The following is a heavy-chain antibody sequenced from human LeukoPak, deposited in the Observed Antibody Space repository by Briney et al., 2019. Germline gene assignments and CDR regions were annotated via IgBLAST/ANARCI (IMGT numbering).Heavy chain of an antibody. V-gene: IGHV3-74*01. Sequence: GGSLRLSCAASGFGFSTSWMHWVRQAPGKGLVWVARINGDGSTTNYADSVQGRFTISRDTAKNTLFLQMNSLGAEDTAVYYCIGTGTHSCWGQGTLVTVPS. CDR1: GFGFSTSW. J-gene: IGHJ4*02. D-gene: IGHD2-15*01. CDR2: INGDGSTT. CDR3: IGTGTHSC.